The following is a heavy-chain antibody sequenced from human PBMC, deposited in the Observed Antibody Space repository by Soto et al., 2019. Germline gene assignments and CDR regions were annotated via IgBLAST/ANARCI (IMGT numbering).Heavy chain of an antibody. Sequence: ASVKVSCKASGGTFSSYAISWVRQAPGQGLEWMGGIIPIFGTANYAQKFQGRVTITADESTSTAYMELSSLRSEDTAVYYCASGGITGPRDNWFDPWGQGTLVTVSS. V-gene: IGHV1-69*13. CDR2: IIPIFGTA. D-gene: IGHD1-20*01. J-gene: IGHJ5*02. CDR3: ASGGITGPRDNWFDP. CDR1: GGTFSSYA.